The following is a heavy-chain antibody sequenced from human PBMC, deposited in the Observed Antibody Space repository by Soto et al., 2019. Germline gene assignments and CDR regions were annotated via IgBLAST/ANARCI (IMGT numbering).Heavy chain of an antibody. D-gene: IGHD3-10*01. CDR3: ARFRGDCYYNF. V-gene: IGHV3-11*01. CDR1: GFTRSDYY. CDR2: ISISGTTI. J-gene: IGHJ4*02. Sequence: QVQLVESGGGLGKPGGSLRLSCAASGFTRSDYYMTWIRQAPGTGLEWVSDISISGTTIHYADSVRGRFTISRDNAKNSLWLQMNTLRAEDTAVYYCARFRGDCYYNFWGQGTLVTVSS.